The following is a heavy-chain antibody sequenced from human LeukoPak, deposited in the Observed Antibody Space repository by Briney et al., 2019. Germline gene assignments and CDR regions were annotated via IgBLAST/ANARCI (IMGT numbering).Heavy chain of an antibody. J-gene: IGHJ1*01. Sequence: GGSLRLSCAASGFTFNTYAMSWVRQAPGKGLEWVSTISSGGGTTFNADSVKGRFTLSRDNSKNTLYLQLNSLRVEDTAVYYCAKFERSSGYSYFQQWGQGTLVTVSS. CDR3: AKFERSSGYSYFQQ. D-gene: IGHD3-22*01. CDR2: ISSGGGTT. V-gene: IGHV3-23*01. CDR1: GFTFNTYA.